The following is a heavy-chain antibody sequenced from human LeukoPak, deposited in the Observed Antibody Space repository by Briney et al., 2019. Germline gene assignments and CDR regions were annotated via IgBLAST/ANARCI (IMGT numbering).Heavy chain of an antibody. CDR3: AKTPDFWSGRGAFDI. CDR1: GFTFSSYA. V-gene: IGHV3-23*01. D-gene: IGHD3-3*01. Sequence: ESGGSLRLSCAASGFTFSSYAMSWVRQAPGKGLEWVSSISSSSSYIYYADSVKGRFTISRDNSKNTLYLQMNSLRAEDTAVYYCAKTPDFWSGRGAFDIWGQGTMVTVSS. CDR2: ISSSSSYI. J-gene: IGHJ3*02.